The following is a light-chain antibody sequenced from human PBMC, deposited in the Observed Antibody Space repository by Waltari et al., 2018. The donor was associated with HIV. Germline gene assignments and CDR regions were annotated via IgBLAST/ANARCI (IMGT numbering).Light chain of an antibody. CDR1: SSNIGSSY. CDR3: ATWDDSLSGLWV. J-gene: IGLJ3*02. CDR2: RNN. Sequence: QSVLTQPPSASGTPGQRVTISCSGSSSNIGSSYVYWYQQLPGTAPKLLMYRNNRRPSGVPDRCSGSKSGTSASLAISGLRSEDEADYYCATWDDSLSGLWVFGGGTKLTVL. V-gene: IGLV1-47*01.